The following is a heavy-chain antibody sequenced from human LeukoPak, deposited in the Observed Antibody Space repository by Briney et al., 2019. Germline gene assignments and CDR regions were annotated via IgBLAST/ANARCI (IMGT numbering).Heavy chain of an antibody. Sequence: SETLSLTCTVSGGSISNYYWSWIRQPPGKGLEWIGYIYYSGSTKYNPSLKSRVTISVDTSKNQFSLKLSSVTAADTAVYYCARASTVVTWNFDYWGQGTLVTVSS. J-gene: IGHJ4*02. CDR2: IYYSGST. D-gene: IGHD4-23*01. CDR3: ARASTVVTWNFDY. CDR1: GGSISNYY. V-gene: IGHV4-59*01.